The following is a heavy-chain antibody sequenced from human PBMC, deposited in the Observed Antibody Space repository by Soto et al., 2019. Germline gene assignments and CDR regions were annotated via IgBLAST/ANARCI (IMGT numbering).Heavy chain of an antibody. V-gene: IGHV1-18*01. CDR1: GYTFTTYG. Sequence: QVHLVQSGAEVKRPGASVKVSCKGSGYTFTTYGITWVRQAPGQGLEWVGWISAHNGNTNYAQQLQGRVTVIRDTSTSTAYMELRSLRSDDTAVYYCARGRYGDYWGQGALVTVSS. CDR2: ISAHNGNT. CDR3: ARGRYGDY. D-gene: IGHD1-1*01. J-gene: IGHJ4*02.